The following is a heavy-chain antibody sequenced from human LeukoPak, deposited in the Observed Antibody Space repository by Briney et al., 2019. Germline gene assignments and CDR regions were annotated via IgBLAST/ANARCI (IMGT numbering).Heavy chain of an antibody. J-gene: IGHJ4*02. D-gene: IGHD6-19*01. CDR3: ARGKVVAGTPGQNSWDH. V-gene: IGHV4-4*07. CDR2: IHTSGST. CDR1: GGSISSYY. Sequence: PSETLSLTCTVSGGSISSYYWNWIRQPAGKGLEWIGRIHTSGSTNYNPSLKSRVTVSVDTSKNKFSLELSSATAADTAVYYCARGKVVAGTPGQNSWDHWGQGTLVTVSS.